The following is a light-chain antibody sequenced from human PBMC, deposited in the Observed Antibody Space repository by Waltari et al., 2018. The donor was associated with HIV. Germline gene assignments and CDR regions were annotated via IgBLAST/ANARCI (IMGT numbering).Light chain of an antibody. J-gene: IGLJ1*01. V-gene: IGLV2-14*01. CDR2: EIS. Sequence: QSALTPPDSGPEAPVQVSAVSGTGTSSDVGAYNYVSWYQQHPGKAPKLMIYEISNRPSGMSNRFSGSESGNTASLTISGLQAEDEADYYGSSYKRNNKVFGNGTEVTVL. CDR1: SSDVGAYNY. CDR3: SSYKRNNKV.